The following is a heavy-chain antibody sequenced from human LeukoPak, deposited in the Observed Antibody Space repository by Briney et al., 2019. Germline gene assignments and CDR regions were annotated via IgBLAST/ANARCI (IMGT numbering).Heavy chain of an antibody. CDR2: IIPIFGTA. V-gene: IGHV1-69*06. D-gene: IGHD2-21*02. CDR1: GGTFSSYA. J-gene: IGHJ5*02. CDR3: ATDRDGGWFDP. Sequence: GASVKVSCKASGGTFSSYAISWVRQAPGQGLEWMGGIIPIFGTANYAQKFQGRVTMTEDTSTDTAYMELSSLRSEDTAVYYCATDRDGGWFDPWGQGTLVTVSS.